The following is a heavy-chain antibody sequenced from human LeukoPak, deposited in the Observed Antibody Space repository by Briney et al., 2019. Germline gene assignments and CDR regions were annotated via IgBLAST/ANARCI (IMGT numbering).Heavy chain of an antibody. D-gene: IGHD1-14*01. Sequence: SETLSLTCTVSSGSISSGSYYWGWIRQPPGKGLEWIGSIYYSGSTYYNPSLESRVTISVDTSKSQFSLKLSSVTAADTAVYYCARGGAEVWDAFDIWGQGTMVTVSS. CDR2: IYYSGST. CDR1: SGSISSGSYY. V-gene: IGHV4-39*07. CDR3: ARGGAEVWDAFDI. J-gene: IGHJ3*02.